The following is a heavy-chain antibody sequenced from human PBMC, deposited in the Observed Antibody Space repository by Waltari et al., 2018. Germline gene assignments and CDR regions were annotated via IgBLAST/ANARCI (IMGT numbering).Heavy chain of an antibody. CDR3: ASVAAADFDY. D-gene: IGHD6-13*01. J-gene: IGHJ4*02. CDR1: GFTLRNYA. Sequence: QVQLVESGGGVVQPGKSLRLSCAASGFTLRNYAMHWVRQAPGKGLEWVTVISSDGTYKSYADPVKGRFTISRDNSKNTLFLQMNSLTTEDTALYYCASVAAADFDYWGQGTLVTVSS. V-gene: IGHV3-30-3*01. CDR2: ISSDGTYK.